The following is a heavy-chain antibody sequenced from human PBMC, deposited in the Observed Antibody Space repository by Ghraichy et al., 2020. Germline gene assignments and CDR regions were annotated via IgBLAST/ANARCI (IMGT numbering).Heavy chain of an antibody. CDR3: ASSVAVRLNSGYGMDV. CDR2: IYSGGST. CDR1: GFTVSSNY. D-gene: IGHD6-6*01. V-gene: IGHV3-53*01. Sequence: GGSLRLSCAASGFTVSSNYISWVRQAPGKGLEWVSAIYSGGSTFYADSVKGRFTISRDNSKNTLYLQMNSLRAEDTAVYYCASSVAVRLNSGYGMDVWGQGTTVTVSS. J-gene: IGHJ6*02.